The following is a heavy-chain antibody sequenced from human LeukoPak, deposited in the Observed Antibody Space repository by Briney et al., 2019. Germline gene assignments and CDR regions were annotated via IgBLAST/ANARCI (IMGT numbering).Heavy chain of an antibody. J-gene: IGHJ4*02. V-gene: IGHV3-30-3*01. D-gene: IGHD6-19*01. Sequence: GGSLRLSCAASGFTFSSYAMHWVRQAPGKGLEWVAVISYDGSNKYYADSVKGRFTISRDNSKNTLYLQMNSLRAEDTAVYYCARDRVIAVAARTRGYWGQGTLVTVSS. CDR3: ARDRVIAVAARTRGY. CDR1: GFTFSSYA. CDR2: ISYDGSNK.